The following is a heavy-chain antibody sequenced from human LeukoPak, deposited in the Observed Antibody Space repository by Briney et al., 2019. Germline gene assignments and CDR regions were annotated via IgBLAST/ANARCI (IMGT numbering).Heavy chain of an antibody. Sequence: GGSLRLSCAASGFTFDDYAMHWVRQAPGKGLEWVSGITWNSGDIGYADSVKGRFTISRDNAKNSLYLQMNSLRAEDTALYYCAKDTCSSTSCSNDYGGQGTLVTVSS. CDR1: GFTFDDYA. CDR2: ITWNSGDI. CDR3: AKDTCSSTSCSNDY. J-gene: IGHJ4*02. D-gene: IGHD2-2*01. V-gene: IGHV3-9*01.